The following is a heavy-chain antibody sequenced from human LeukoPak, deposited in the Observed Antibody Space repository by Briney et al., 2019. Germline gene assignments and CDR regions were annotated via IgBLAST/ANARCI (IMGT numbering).Heavy chain of an antibody. CDR1: GGSISSYC. V-gene: IGHV4-59*08. CDR3: ARNFDY. Sequence: PSETLSLTCTVSGGSISSYCWSWIRQPPGKGLEWIGYIYYSGSTNYNPSLKSRVTISVDTSKNQFSLKLSSVTAADTAVYYCARNFDYWGQGTLVTVSS. CDR2: IYYSGST. J-gene: IGHJ4*02.